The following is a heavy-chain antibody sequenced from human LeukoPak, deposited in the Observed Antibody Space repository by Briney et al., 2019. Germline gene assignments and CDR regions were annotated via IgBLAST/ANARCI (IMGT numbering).Heavy chain of an antibody. V-gene: IGHV3-23*01. CDR2: ISERGGST. D-gene: IGHD3-10*01. Sequence: GRSLRLSCVVSGISLSNYAMNWVRQAPGKGLEWVSYISERGGSTTYADSVKGRFTISRDTSLNTLYLQMNNLRAEDTAVYFCAKRGVVIRGLLVIGYHQEAYHYDFWGQGVLVTVSS. CDR1: GISLSNYA. CDR3: AKRGVVIRGLLVIGYHQEAYHYDF. J-gene: IGHJ4*02.